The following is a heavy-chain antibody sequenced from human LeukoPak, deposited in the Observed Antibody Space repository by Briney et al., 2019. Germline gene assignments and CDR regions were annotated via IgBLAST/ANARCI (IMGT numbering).Heavy chain of an antibody. D-gene: IGHD3-10*01. CDR3: ARHRLNWVRGVYFDY. CDR1: GGSFSGYY. J-gene: IGHJ4*02. V-gene: IGHV4-34*01. Sequence: PSETLSLTCAVYGGSFSGYYWSWIRQPPGKGLEWIGEINHSGSTNYNPSLKSLITISVDTSKNQFSLKLSSVTAADTAVYYCARHRLNWVRGVYFDYWGQGTLVTVSS. CDR2: INHSGST.